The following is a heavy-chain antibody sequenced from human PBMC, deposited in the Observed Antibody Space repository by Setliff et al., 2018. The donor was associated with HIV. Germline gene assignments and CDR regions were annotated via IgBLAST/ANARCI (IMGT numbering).Heavy chain of an antibody. CDR3: AIDVIGGWLRPMPDF. CDR2: IIPVFGTP. D-gene: IGHD5-12*01. V-gene: IGHV1-69*13. Sequence: SVKVSCKASGGTLSSYAISWVRQAPGQGLEWMGGIIPVFGTPNYAQKFQGRVTITADESTRTAYMELSSLRSEDTAVYYCAIDVIGGWLRPMPDFWGPGTLVTVSS. J-gene: IGHJ4*02. CDR1: GGTLSSYA.